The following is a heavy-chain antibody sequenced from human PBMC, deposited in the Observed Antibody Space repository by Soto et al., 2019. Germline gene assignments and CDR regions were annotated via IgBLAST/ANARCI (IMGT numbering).Heavy chain of an antibody. D-gene: IGHD3-22*01. J-gene: IGHJ4*02. CDR1: GFTVSSND. Sequence: EVQLVESGGDLIQPGGSLRLSCAASGFTVSSNDMSWVRQAPGKGLEWVSLIYSSGSTKYADSVKGRFTISRDNSKNTVHLHMNTLRTEDTAVYYCARRPLNSNGAYWGQGTLVTVSS. V-gene: IGHV3-53*01. CDR3: ARRPLNSNGAY. CDR2: IYSSGST.